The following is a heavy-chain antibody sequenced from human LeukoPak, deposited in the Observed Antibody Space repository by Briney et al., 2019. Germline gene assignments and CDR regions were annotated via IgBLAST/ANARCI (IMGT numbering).Heavy chain of an antibody. J-gene: IGHJ3*02. CDR3: ARWSVGATSDAFDI. Sequence: GRSLRLSCAASGFTFSSYGMHWVRQAPGKGLEWVAVISYDGSNKYYADSVKGRFTISRDNSKNTLYLQMNSLRAEDTAVYYCARWSVGATSDAFDIWGQGTMVTVSS. V-gene: IGHV3-30*03. D-gene: IGHD1-26*01. CDR1: GFTFSSYG. CDR2: ISYDGSNK.